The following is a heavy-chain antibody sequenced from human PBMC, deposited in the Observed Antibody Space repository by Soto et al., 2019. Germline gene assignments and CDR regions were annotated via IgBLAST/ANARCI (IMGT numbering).Heavy chain of an antibody. CDR1: GGTFSSYA. D-gene: IGHD5-12*01. CDR3: AGPELNSGYDSSFDY. V-gene: IGHV1-69*13. J-gene: IGHJ4*02. CDR2: IIPIFGTA. Sequence: AVKVSCKASGGTFSSYAISWVRQAPGQGLEWMGGIIPIFGTANYAQKFQGRVTITADESTSTAYMELSSLRSEDTAVYYCAGPELNSGYDSSFDYWGQGTLVTVSS.